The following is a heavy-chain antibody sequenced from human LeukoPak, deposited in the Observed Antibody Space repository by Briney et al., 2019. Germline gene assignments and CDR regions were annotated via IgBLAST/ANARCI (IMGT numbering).Heavy chain of an antibody. V-gene: IGHV1-18*01. Sequence: ASVKVSCKATSRISWVRQAPGQGLEWMGWIGTYGGDTYYAQKFQGRITVTTDTSPSTVCMELRNVRSDDTAVYYCARDLWNFYDDSGSNRDFDSWGQGTLVTVSS. CDR1: TSR. CDR3: ARDLWNFYDDSGSNRDFDS. D-gene: IGHD3-22*01. J-gene: IGHJ5*01. CDR2: IGTYGGDT.